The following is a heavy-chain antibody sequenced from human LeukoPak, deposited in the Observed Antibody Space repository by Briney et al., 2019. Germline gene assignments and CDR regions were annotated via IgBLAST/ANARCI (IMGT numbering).Heavy chain of an antibody. CDR1: GGSLSGYY. D-gene: IGHD4-11*01. CDR2: INHSGNT. Sequence: PSETLSLTCAVYGGSLSGYYWSWIRQPPGKGLEWIGEINHSGNTNYNPSLKSRVTISLDTSKNQLSLNLSSVTAADTAVYCCAGYDHSNYLAYWGQGTRVTVSS. CDR3: AGYDHSNYLAY. J-gene: IGHJ4*02. V-gene: IGHV4-34*01.